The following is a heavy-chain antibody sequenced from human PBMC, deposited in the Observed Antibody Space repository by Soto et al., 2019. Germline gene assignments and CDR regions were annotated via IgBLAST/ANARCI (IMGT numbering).Heavy chain of an antibody. CDR3: AASDWAW. J-gene: IGHJ4*02. D-gene: IGHD3-9*01. Sequence: ASVKVSCKTSGYIFADYAIHWVRQAHGQGLEWVGWIKAGSGDTRYSPKLQGRLTITRDISASTAYMELNGLRSADTAVYYCAASDWAWWGRGTPVTGSS. CDR1: GYIFADYA. V-gene: IGHV1-3*01. CDR2: IKAGSGDT.